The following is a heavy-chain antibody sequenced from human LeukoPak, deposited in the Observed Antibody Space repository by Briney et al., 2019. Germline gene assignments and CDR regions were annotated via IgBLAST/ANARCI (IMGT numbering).Heavy chain of an antibody. CDR2: ISSGGSTT. CDR3: AREEA. J-gene: IGHJ5*02. CDR1: GFTISGYE. V-gene: IGHV3-48*03. Sequence: PGGSLRLSCTASGFTISGYEMNWVRQAPGKGLEWVSYISSGGSTTYYADSVKGRFTISRDNAKNSLYLVMNSLRAEDTAVYYCAREEAWGQGTLVTVSS.